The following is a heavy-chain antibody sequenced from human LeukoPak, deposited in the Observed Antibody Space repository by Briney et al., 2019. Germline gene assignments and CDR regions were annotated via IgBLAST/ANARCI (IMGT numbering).Heavy chain of an antibody. D-gene: IGHD6-19*01. CDR1: EFSVGSNY. CDR3: TRNSGWYGIS. CDR2: IDYSGDSP. V-gene: IGHV3-53*01. J-gene: IGHJ4*02. Sequence: PGGSLRLSCAASEFSVGSNYMTWVRQAPGKGLEWVSSIDYSGDSPYYADSVKGRFTMSRDNSKNIVYLQLSSLRPEDTAVYYCTRNSGWYGISWGQGTLVTVSS.